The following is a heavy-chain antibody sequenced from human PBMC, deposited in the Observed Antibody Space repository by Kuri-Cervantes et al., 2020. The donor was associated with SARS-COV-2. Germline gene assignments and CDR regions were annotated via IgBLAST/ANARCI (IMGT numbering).Heavy chain of an antibody. CDR3: ARIYQRDNWFDP. D-gene: IGHD2-2*01. V-gene: IGHV2-70*11. J-gene: IGHJ5*02. CDR2: IDWDDDK. Sequence: SGPTLVKPTQTLTLTCTFSGFSLTTSGICVAWIRQPPGKALEWLARIDWDDDKYYKTSLTTRLSISKDTSKDQVVLTMTNMDPVDTATYYCARIYQRDNWFDPWGQGTLVTVSS. CDR1: GFSLTTSGIC.